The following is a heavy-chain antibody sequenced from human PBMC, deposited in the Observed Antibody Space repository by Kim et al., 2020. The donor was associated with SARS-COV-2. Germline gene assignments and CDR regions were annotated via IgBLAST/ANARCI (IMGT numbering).Heavy chain of an antibody. CDR3: ARQRGYSYGLVWVGSPYYYYYGMDV. CDR1: GYSISSGYY. V-gene: IGHV4-38-2*02. Sequence: SETLSLTCTVSGYSISSGYYWGWIRQPPGKGLEWIGSIYHSGSTYYNPSLKSRVTISVDTSKNQFSLKLSSVTAADTAVYYCARQRGYSYGLVWVGSPYYYYYGMDVWGQGTTVTVSS. D-gene: IGHD5-18*01. J-gene: IGHJ6*02. CDR2: IYHSGST.